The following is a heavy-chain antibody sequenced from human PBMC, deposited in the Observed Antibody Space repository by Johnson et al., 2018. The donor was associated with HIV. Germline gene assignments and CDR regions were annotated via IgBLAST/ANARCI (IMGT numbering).Heavy chain of an antibody. J-gene: IGHJ3*02. V-gene: IGHV3-15*01. D-gene: IGHD1-7*01. Sequence: VQLVESGGGVVQPGTSLRLSCVASGFTFSNAWMSWVRQAPGKGLEWVGRVKSKTDGGTIDYAAAVKGRFIISRDDSKNTLYLQMNSLKTEDTAVYYCTTGTGTTTLYAFDIWGQGTMVTVSS. CDR3: TTGTGTTTLYAFDI. CDR2: VKSKTDGGTI. CDR1: GFTFSNAW.